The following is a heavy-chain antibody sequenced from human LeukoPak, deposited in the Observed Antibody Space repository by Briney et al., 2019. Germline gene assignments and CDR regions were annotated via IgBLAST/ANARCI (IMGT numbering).Heavy chain of an antibody. CDR2: INQDGSEK. V-gene: IGHV3-7*01. CDR3: TRGGRPNAFDI. Sequence: GGSLRLSCAASGFTFSTFWMSWVRQAPGKGLEWVANINQDGSEKYYVDSVKGRFTISRDNAKNSLYLQMNSLRAEDTAVYYCTRGGRPNAFDIWGQGTMVSVSS. CDR1: GFTFSTFW. D-gene: IGHD3-16*01. J-gene: IGHJ3*02.